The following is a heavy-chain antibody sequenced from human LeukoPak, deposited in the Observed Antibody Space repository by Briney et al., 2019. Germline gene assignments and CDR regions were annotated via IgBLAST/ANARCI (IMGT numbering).Heavy chain of an antibody. D-gene: IGHD1-1*01. CDR2: INSGSTYT. J-gene: IGHJ4*02. CDR3: ARSLTTLTYEGY. CDR1: GFTFSSYM. V-gene: IGHV3-21*01. Sequence: GRSLRLSCAASGFTFSSYMMNWVRQAPGKGLEWVSSINSGSTYTYYTESVKGRFTVSRDNAKNSLSLQMNSLRAEDTAIYYCARSLTTLTYEGYWGQGTLVTVSS.